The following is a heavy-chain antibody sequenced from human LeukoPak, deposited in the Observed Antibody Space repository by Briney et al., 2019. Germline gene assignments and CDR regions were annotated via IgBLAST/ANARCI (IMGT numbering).Heavy chain of an antibody. CDR1: GGTFTSYA. D-gene: IGHD6-19*01. CDR3: ARDGRIRSGWYEGNWFDP. Sequence: ASVKVSCKASGGTFTSYAISWVRQAPGQGLEWMGWINTNTGNPTYAQGFTGRFVFSLDTSVSTAYLQISSLKAEDTAVYYCARDGRIRSGWYEGNWFDPWGQGTLVTVSS. CDR2: INTNTGNP. J-gene: IGHJ5*02. V-gene: IGHV7-4-1*02.